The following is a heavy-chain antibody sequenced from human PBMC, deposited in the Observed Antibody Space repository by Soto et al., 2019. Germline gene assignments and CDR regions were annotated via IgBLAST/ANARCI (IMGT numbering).Heavy chain of an antibody. CDR1: GFTFGDYA. CDR2: ISWGRGEI. V-gene: IGHV3-9*01. D-gene: IGHD3-22*01. J-gene: IGHJ4*02. CDR3: AKMGTWDSRGYCQGGFDC. Sequence: EMHLVESGGGLVQPGRSLTISCAASGFTFGDYAMHWVRQAPGKGLEWVSGISWGRGEIIYADSVRGRFTFSKDNAKNSLSLQMNRLRREDTALYYCAKMGTWDSRGYCQGGFDCGGRGTLVTVP.